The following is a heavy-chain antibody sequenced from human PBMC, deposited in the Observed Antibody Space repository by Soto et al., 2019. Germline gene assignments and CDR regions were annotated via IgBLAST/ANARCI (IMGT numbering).Heavy chain of an antibody. J-gene: IGHJ5*02. Sequence: SETLSLTCTVSGGSISSSIYYWGWIRQPPGKGLEWIGRIYYSGSTYYNPSLKSRVTISVDTSKNQFSLKLSSVTAADTAVYYCARYNDYPNWFDPWGQGTLVTVSS. CDR2: IYYSGST. CDR3: ARYNDYPNWFDP. CDR1: GGSISSSIYY. D-gene: IGHD4-17*01. V-gene: IGHV4-39*01.